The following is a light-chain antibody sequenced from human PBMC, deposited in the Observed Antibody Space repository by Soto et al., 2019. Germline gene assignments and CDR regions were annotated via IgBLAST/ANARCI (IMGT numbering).Light chain of an antibody. CDR1: QSVNSN. CDR3: QHYNTWPWT. Sequence: ETGITQSPARLSVSPGEGATLSWWASQSVNSNLAWYQQKLGQAPRVLIYGASTRATGIPARFSGSGSETEFILTISSLQSEDSATYYCQHYNTWPWTFGQGTKVDIK. V-gene: IGKV3-15*01. J-gene: IGKJ1*01. CDR2: GAS.